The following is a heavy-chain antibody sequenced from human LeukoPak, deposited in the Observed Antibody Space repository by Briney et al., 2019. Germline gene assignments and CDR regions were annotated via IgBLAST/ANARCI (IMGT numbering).Heavy chain of an antibody. V-gene: IGHV3-30*18. CDR2: ISYDGKKT. Sequence: PGGSLRLSCAASGFAFSSYGMHWVRQAPGKGLEWVAVISYDGKKTYYADSVRGRFTISRDNSKNTLYLQMNSLRAEDTAVYHCAKKQQAGTGWNYMDVWGTGTTVTVSS. CDR3: AKKQQAGTGWNYMDV. CDR1: GFAFSSYG. D-gene: IGHD1-1*01. J-gene: IGHJ6*03.